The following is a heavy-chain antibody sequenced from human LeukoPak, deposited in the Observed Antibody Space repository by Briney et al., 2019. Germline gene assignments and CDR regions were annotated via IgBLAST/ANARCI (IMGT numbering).Heavy chain of an antibody. CDR1: GYTFTGYY. D-gene: IGHD3-22*01. Sequence: ASVKVSYKASGYTFTGYYMHWVRQAPGQGLEWMGWINPNSGGTNYAQKFQGRVTMTRDTSISTAYMELSRLRSDDTAVYYCARELRYYDSSGYYGYWGQGTLVTVSS. V-gene: IGHV1-2*02. J-gene: IGHJ4*02. CDR2: INPNSGGT. CDR3: ARELRYYDSSGYYGY.